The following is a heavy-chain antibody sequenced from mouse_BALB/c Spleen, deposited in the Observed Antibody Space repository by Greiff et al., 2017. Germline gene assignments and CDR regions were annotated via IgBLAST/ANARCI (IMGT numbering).Heavy chain of an antibody. CDR3: ASSFAY. CDR1: GFNIKDTY. Sequence: EVQLQQSGAELVKPGASVKLSCTASGFNIKDTYMHWVKQRPEQGLEWIGRIDPANGNTKYDPKFQGKATITADTSSNTAYLQLSILTSEDTAVYYCASSFAYWGQGTLVTVSA. V-gene: IGHV14-3*02. CDR2: IDPANGNT. J-gene: IGHJ3*01.